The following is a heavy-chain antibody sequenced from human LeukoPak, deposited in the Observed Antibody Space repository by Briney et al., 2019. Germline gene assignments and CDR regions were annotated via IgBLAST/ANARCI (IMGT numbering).Heavy chain of an antibody. J-gene: IGHJ4*02. CDR3: ARSVYPTSWTL. Sequence: SETLSLTCTVSGGSISSYYWSWLRQPPGKGLEWIGYIYYNGSTKSTPSLKSRVTISLDTTKNQFSLKLSSVTAADTAVYYCARSVYPTSWTLWRQGTLVTVSS. CDR1: GGSISSYY. D-gene: IGHD2-2*01. V-gene: IGHV4-59*01. CDR2: IYYNGST.